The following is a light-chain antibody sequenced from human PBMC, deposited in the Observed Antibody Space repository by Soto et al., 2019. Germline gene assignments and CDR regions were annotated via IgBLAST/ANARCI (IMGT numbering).Light chain of an antibody. V-gene: IGKV1-5*03. CDR3: QHYNSYSEA. CDR2: KAS. Sequence: DIPMTQSPSTLPASVGDKVTITCRASQSISNWLAWYQQKPGKAPKLLIYKASTLKSGVPSRFSGSGSGTEFTLTISSLQPDDFATYYCQHYNSYSEAFGQGTKVDIK. J-gene: IGKJ1*01. CDR1: QSISNW.